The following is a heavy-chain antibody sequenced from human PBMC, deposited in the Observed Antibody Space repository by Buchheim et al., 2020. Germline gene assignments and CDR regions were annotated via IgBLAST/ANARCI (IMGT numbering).Heavy chain of an antibody. CDR2: IYHSGST. CDR3: ATPPYCSGGSCYDRRYFQH. Sequence: QLQLQESGSGLVKPSQTLSLTCAVSGGSISSGGYSWSWIRQPPGKGLEWIGYIYHSGSTYYNPSLKSRATISVDRSKNQFSQKLSSVTAADTAVYYCATPPYCSGGSCYDRRYFQHWGQGTL. D-gene: IGHD2-15*01. V-gene: IGHV4-30-2*01. J-gene: IGHJ1*01. CDR1: GGSISSGGYS.